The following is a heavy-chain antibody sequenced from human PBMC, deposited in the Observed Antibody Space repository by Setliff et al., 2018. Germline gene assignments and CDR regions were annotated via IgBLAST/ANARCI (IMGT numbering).Heavy chain of an antibody. CDR2: INHSGST. Sequence: SETLSLTCAVYGGSFSGYYWSWIRQPPGKGLEWIGEINHSGSTNDNPSLKSRVTMSVDTSKNQFSLKLSSVTAADTAVYYCARGRIAAALYYFDYWGQGTLVTVSS. CDR1: GGSFSGYY. V-gene: IGHV4-34*01. D-gene: IGHD6-13*01. J-gene: IGHJ4*02. CDR3: ARGRIAAALYYFDY.